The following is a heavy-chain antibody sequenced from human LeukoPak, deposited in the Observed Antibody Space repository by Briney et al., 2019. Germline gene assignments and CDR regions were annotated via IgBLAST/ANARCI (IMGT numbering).Heavy chain of an antibody. CDR2: IRSKDHGGTT. V-gene: IGHV3-49*04. CDR1: VFTFSSYS. J-gene: IGHJ4*02. CDR3: TRDPHYYHGNPHDF. D-gene: IGHD4-23*01. Sequence: GGSLRLSCAASVFTFSSYSMKWVRQAPGKGQEWLSFIRSKDHGGTTEYAASVKGRFTISRDDSNSIAYLQMNSLIIEDTAVYFCTRDPHYYHGNPHDFWGQGTRVTVSS.